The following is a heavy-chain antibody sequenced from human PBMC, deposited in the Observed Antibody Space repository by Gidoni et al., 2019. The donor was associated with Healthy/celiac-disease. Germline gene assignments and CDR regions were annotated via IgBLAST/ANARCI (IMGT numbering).Heavy chain of an antibody. V-gene: IGHV3-48*03. D-gene: IGHD6-19*01. CDR1: GFTFSSYE. CDR2: ISSSGSTI. CDR3: ARTEQWLVRY. J-gene: IGHJ4*02. Sequence: EVQLVESGGGLVQPGGSLSLSCAASGFTFSSYEMNWVRQAPGKGLGWVSYISSSGSTIYYAASVKGRFTISRDNAKNSLYLQMNSLGAEDTAVYYCARTEQWLVRYWGQGTLVTVSS.